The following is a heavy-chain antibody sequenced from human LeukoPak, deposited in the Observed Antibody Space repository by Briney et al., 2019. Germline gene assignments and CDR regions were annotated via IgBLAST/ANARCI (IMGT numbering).Heavy chain of an antibody. D-gene: IGHD6-13*01. J-gene: IGHJ6*03. CDR2: ISSSSSTI. Sequence: GGSLRLSCAASGFTFSSYSMNWVRQAPGKGLEGVSYISSSSSTIYYADSVKGRFTISRDNAKNSLYLQMNSLRAEDTAVYYCARCPRSSLYYYYYMDVWGKGTTVTVSS. V-gene: IGHV3-48*01. CDR1: GFTFSSYS. CDR3: ARCPRSSLYYYYYMDV.